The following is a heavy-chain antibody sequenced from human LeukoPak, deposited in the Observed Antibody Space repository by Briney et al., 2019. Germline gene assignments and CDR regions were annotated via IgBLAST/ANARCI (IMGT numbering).Heavy chain of an antibody. J-gene: IGHJ3*02. V-gene: IGHV4-59*01. CDR2: IYYSGST. Sequence: SETLSLTCTVSGGSISSYYWSWIRQPPGKGLEWIGYIYYSGSTNYNPSLKSRVTISVDTSKNQFSLKLSSVTAADTAVYYCARELSNDAFDIWGQGTMDTVSS. CDR1: GGSISSYY. CDR3: ARELSNDAFDI. D-gene: IGHD3-3*02.